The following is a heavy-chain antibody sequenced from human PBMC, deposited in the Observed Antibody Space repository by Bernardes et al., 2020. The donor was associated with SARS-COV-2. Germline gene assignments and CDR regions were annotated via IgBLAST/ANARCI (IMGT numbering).Heavy chain of an antibody. J-gene: IGHJ6*02. V-gene: IGHV4-59*01. CDR1: GGSISSYY. D-gene: IGHD6-13*01. CDR3: ARDLGQQPYGMDV. CDR2: IYYSGST. Sequence: SETLSLTCTVSGGSISSYYWSWIRQPPGKGLEWDGYIYYSGSTNYNPSLKSRVTISVDTSKNQFSLKLSSVTAVETAGYYCARDLGQQPYGMDVWGQGTTVTVSS.